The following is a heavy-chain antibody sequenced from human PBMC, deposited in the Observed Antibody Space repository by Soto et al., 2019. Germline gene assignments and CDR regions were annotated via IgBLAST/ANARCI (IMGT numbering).Heavy chain of an antibody. CDR2: IIPIFGTA. V-gene: IGHV1-69*06. D-gene: IGHD4-4*01. CDR3: ASRYIDGYSMYNWFDP. J-gene: IGHJ5*02. CDR1: GGTLSSYA. Sequence: SVKVSCKASGGTLSSYAISWVRQAPAQGLEWMGEIIPIFGTANCAQKFQGRVTITADKSTSTAYMKLSRLRSENTAVYYCASRYIDGYSMYNWFDPWGQGTLVTVSS.